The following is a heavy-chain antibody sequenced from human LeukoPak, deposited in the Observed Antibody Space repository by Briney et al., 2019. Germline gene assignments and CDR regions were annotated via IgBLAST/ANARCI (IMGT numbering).Heavy chain of an antibody. D-gene: IGHD1-1*01. CDR3: ASTGLKSGSGWFDP. CDR2: IYTSGST. V-gene: IGHV4-61*02. Sequence: SETLSLTRTVSGGSINSGTYYWSWIRQPAGKGLEWIGRIYTSGSTDYNPSLKSRVTTSLDTPKNQFYLKLSSATAADTAVYYCASTGLKSGSGWFDPWGQGTLVTVSS. CDR1: GGSINSGTYY. J-gene: IGHJ5*02.